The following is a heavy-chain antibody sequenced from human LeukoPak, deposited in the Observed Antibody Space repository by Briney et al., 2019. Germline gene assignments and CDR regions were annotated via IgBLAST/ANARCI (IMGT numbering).Heavy chain of an antibody. J-gene: IGHJ4*02. V-gene: IGHV4-4*02. CDR2: IYHSGST. CDR3: ARALLKHRFDY. Sequence: TSETLSLTCAVSGGSISSSNWWSWVRQPPGQGLEWIGEIYHSGSTNYNPSLKSRVTISVDKSKNQFSLKLSSVTAADTVVYYCARALLKHRFDYWGQGTLVTVSS. CDR1: GGSISSSNW.